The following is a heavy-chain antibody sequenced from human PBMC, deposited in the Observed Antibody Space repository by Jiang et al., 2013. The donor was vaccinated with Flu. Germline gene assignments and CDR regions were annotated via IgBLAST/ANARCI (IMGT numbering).Heavy chain of an antibody. J-gene: IGHJ3*02. CDR1: GFTFSDYY. Sequence: VQLVESGGGLVKPGGSLRLSCAASGFTFSDYYMSWIRQAPGKGLEWVSYISSSSSYTNYADSVKGRFTISRDNAKNSLYLQMNSLRAEDTAVYYCARDHCSSTSCYTSDAFDIWGQGTMVTVSS. CDR2: ISSSSSYT. CDR3: ARDHCSSTSCYTSDAFDI. D-gene: IGHD2-2*02. V-gene: IGHV3-11*05.